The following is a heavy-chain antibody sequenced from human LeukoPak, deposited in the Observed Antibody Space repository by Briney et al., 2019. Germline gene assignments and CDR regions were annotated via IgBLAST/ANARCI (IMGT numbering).Heavy chain of an antibody. CDR3: TRDGIYGDCDI. CDR1: GYTFTGYY. D-gene: IGHD4-17*01. V-gene: IGHV1-2*02. CDR2: INPNSGGT. Sequence: ASVKVSCKASGYTFTGYYMHWVRQAPGQGLEWMGWINPNSGGTNYAQKFQGRVTMTRDTSISTAYMELSSLRSEDTAVYYCTRDGIYGDCDIWGQGTMVTVSS. J-gene: IGHJ3*02.